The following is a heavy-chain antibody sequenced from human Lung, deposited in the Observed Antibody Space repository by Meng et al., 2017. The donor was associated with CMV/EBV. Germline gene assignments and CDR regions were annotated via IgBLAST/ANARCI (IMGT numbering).Heavy chain of an antibody. CDR2: IYHSGST. Sequence: QLLLPESGPGMWKPSGTLSLTCAVSGGTISSSNWWCWVRQPPGKGLGWIWEIYHSGSTNYNPSLKSRVTISVDKSKNQFSLKLSSVTAADTAVYYCASFPPPGKQWLVTDYWGQGTLVTVSS. CDR3: ASFPPPGKQWLVTDY. D-gene: IGHD6-19*01. CDR1: GGTISSSNW. J-gene: IGHJ4*02. V-gene: IGHV4-4*02.